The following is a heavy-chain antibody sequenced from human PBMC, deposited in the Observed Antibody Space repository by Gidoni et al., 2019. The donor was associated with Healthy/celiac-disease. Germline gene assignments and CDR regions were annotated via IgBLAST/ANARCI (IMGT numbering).Heavy chain of an antibody. V-gene: IGHV3-66*01. D-gene: IGHD3-10*01. CDR3: ARVEGGSMVRGVMGPWVY. CDR2: IYSGGRT. Sequence: EVQLVESGGGLVQPGGSLTLSCAASGFPVSFNYMSWVRQAPRKRLELVVVIYSGGRTYYADSVKGRFTISRDNSKNTLYLQMNSLRAEDTAVYYCARVEGGSMVRGVMGPWVYWGQGTLVTVSS. J-gene: IGHJ4*02. CDR1: GFPVSFNY.